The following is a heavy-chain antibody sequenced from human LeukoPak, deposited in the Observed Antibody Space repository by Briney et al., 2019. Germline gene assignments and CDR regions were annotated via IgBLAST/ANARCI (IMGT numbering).Heavy chain of an antibody. CDR2: ISYDGSNK. CDR1: GFTFSSYA. D-gene: IGHD2-21*02. J-gene: IGHJ3*02. CDR3: AKDLPEHIVVVTATPGAFDI. V-gene: IGHV3-30*04. Sequence: GRSLRLSCAASGFTFSSYAMHWVRQAPGKGLEWVAVISYDGSNKYYADSVKGRFTISRDNSKNTLYLQMNSLRAEDTAVYYCAKDLPEHIVVVTATPGAFDIWGQGAMVTVSS.